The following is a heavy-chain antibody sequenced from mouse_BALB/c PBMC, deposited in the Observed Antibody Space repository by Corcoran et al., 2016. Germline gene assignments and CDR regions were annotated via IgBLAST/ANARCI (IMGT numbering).Heavy chain of an antibody. Sequence: QIQLVQSGPELKKPGETVKISCKASGYTFTNYGMNWVKQAPGKGLKWSGWINTYTGEPTYADDFKGRFAFSLETSASTAYLQINKLKNEDTATYFCSRDPAWFAYWGQGTQVTVSA. V-gene: IGHV9-3-1*01. CDR3: SRDPAWFAY. J-gene: IGHJ3*01. CDR2: INTYTGEP. CDR1: GYTFTNYG.